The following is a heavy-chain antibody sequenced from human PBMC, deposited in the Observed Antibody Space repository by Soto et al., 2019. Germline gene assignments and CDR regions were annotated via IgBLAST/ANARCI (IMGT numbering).Heavy chain of an antibody. D-gene: IGHD2-15*01. CDR2: FFFSGNT. V-gene: IGHV4-31*03. Sequence: SETLSLTCTASGGSILNGGHYWPWIRQHPGKGLEWIRKFFFSGNTPYNPALRCRLTFSVTTTSNYFPLKLAPITASTPAIYLCASTNCGGKLDFWGPGTLVTVSS. J-gene: IGHJ4*02. CDR3: ASTNCGGKLDF. CDR1: GGSILNGGHY.